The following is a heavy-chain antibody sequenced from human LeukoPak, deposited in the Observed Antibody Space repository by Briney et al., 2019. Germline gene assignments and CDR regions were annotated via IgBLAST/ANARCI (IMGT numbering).Heavy chain of an antibody. D-gene: IGHD3-22*01. Sequence: GGSLRLSCAASGFTFNIIAMSWVRQAPGKGLEWVSSISSTGDYTYYTDPVKGRFTVSRDNSKNTLYLQMNSLRADDTAVYFCAKDRPNYYESNGDYYRRDGDYWGQGTLVTVSS. V-gene: IGHV3-23*01. CDR3: AKDRPNYYESNGDYYRRDGDY. CDR2: ISSTGDYT. CDR1: GFTFNIIA. J-gene: IGHJ4*02.